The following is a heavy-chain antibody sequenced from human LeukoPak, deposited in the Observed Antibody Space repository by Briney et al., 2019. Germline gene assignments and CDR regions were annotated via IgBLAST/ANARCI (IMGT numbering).Heavy chain of an antibody. CDR1: GGSISSSSYY. Sequence: NPSETLSLTCTVSGGSISSSSYYWGWIRQPAGKGLEWIGRIYASGSTNYNPSLKSRVTMSVDTSKNQFSLKLSSVTAADTAVYYCARDVTYSSGWNGGVGAFDIWGQGTMVTVSS. D-gene: IGHD6-19*01. V-gene: IGHV4-61*02. CDR3: ARDVTYSSGWNGGVGAFDI. CDR2: IYASGST. J-gene: IGHJ3*02.